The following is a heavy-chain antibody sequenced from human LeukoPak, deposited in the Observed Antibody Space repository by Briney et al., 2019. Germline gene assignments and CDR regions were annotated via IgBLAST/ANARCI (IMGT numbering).Heavy chain of an antibody. CDR1: GYTFTSYA. Sequence: GASVKVSCKASGYTFTSYAMHWVRQAPGQRLEWMGWINAGNGNTKYSQKFQGRVTITRDTSASTAYMELSSLRSEDTAVYYCARDEPILYSSSSNYYYYYGMDVWGQGTTVTVSS. J-gene: IGHJ6*02. CDR2: INAGNGNT. CDR3: ARDEPILYSSSSNYYYYYGMDV. D-gene: IGHD6-6*01. V-gene: IGHV1-3*01.